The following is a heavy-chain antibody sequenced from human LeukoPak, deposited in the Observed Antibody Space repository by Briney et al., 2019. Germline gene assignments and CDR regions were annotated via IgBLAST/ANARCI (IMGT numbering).Heavy chain of an antibody. CDR1: GFSVSSTY. J-gene: IGHJ4*02. Sequence: GGSLRLSCAATGFSVSSTYMSWVRQAPGKGLEWVSGTSGNGIETHYADSVKGRFTISRDPSRNTLCLQMNSLRVEDTALYYCGKRTRDGYNTPIDDWGQGTLVTVSS. V-gene: IGHV3-23*01. D-gene: IGHD5-24*01. CDR2: TSGNGIET. CDR3: GKRTRDGYNTPIDD.